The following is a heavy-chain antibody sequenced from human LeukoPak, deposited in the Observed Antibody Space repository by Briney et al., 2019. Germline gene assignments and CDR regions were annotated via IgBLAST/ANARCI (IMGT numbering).Heavy chain of an antibody. CDR3: ARVNGYCSSTSCFRIPDY. Sequence: PSQTLSLTCTVSGGSISSGGYYRSWIRQHPGKGLEWIGYIYYSGSTYYNPSLKSRVTISVDTSKNQFSLKLSSVTAADTAVYYCARVNGYCSSTSCFRIPDYWDQGTLVTVSS. D-gene: IGHD2-2*03. CDR2: IYYSGST. J-gene: IGHJ4*02. CDR1: GGSISSGGYY. V-gene: IGHV4-31*03.